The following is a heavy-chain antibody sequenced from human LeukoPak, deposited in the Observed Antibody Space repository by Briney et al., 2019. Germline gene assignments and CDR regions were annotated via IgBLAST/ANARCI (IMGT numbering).Heavy chain of an antibody. V-gene: IGHV3-23*01. CDR1: GFTFRSYA. CDR2: ISDSGGSS. Sequence: GRSLRLSCAASGFTFRSYAMSWVRQAPGKGLEWVSSISDSGGSSYYADSVKGRFTISRDNSKNTLYLQMHGLRAEDTAVYYCAKDGFALALHYSFDYWGQGTLVTVSS. CDR3: AKDGFALALHYSFDY. J-gene: IGHJ4*02. D-gene: IGHD3-3*01.